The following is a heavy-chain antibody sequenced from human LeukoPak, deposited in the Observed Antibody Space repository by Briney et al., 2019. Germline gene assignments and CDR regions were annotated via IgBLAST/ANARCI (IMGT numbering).Heavy chain of an antibody. CDR3: AKDNLRWQRD. D-gene: IGHD4-23*01. J-gene: IGHJ4*02. CDR1: GFTFSSYY. CDR2: ISSSSSNI. V-gene: IGHV3-21*04. Sequence: GGSLRLSCAASGFTFSSYYMNWVRQAPGKGLEWVSSISSSSSNIYYADSVKGRFTISRDNSKNTLYLQMNSLRAEDTAVYYCAKDNLRWQRDWGQGSLVTVSS.